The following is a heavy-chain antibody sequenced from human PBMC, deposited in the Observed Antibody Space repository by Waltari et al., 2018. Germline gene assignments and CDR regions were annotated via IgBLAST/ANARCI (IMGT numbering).Heavy chain of an antibody. CDR1: GYTFTGKY. CDR2: INPTRCGT. CDR3: ARGEPLAGRKIPFDS. V-gene: IGHV1-2*02. Sequence: QVQLVQSGAEVKKPGASVNVSCKTSGYTFTGKYLFWVRQAPGQGRDWMGWINPTRCGTRSAQKFQGRVTMSRDTSTTPAYLEVSELKSDDTAVYYCARGEPLAGRKIPFDSWGQGTLVTVSS. J-gene: IGHJ4*02. D-gene: IGHD6-19*01.